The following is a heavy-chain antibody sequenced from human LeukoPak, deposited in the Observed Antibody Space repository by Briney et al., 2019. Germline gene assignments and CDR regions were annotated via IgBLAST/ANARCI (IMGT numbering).Heavy chain of an antibody. CDR2: ISYDGSNK. CDR3: ARDAQYPDY. J-gene: IGHJ4*02. V-gene: IGHV3-30*03. D-gene: IGHD2-2*01. CDR1: GFTFRSYG. Sequence: GGSLRLSCAASGFTFRSYGMHWVRQAPGKGLEWVAVISYDGSNKYYADSVKGRFTISRDNSKNTLYLQMNSLRAEDTAVYYCARDAQYPDYWGQGTLVTVSS.